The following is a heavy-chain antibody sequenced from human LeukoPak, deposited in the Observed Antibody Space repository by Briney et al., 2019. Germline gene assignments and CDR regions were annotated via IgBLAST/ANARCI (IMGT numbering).Heavy chain of an antibody. CDR2: IYFSGST. J-gene: IGHJ4*02. CDR3: ARGRPSGSYPWRGYYFDY. Sequence: SETLSLTCAVSGGSISSGGYSWSWIRQPPGKGLEWIGYIYFSGSTNYNPSLKSRVTISVDTSKNQFSLKLSSVTAADTAVYYCARGRPSGSYPWRGYYFDYWGQGTLVTVSS. V-gene: IGHV4-61*08. CDR1: GGSISSGGYS. D-gene: IGHD1-26*01.